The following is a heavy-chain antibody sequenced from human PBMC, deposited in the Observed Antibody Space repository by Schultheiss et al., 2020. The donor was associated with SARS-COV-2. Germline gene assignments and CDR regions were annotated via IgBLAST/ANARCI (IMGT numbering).Heavy chain of an antibody. CDR2: IYYSGSA. CDR3: ASPYPGRLDY. J-gene: IGHJ4*02. Sequence: SQTLSLTCAVYGGSFSGYYWSWIRQPPGKGLEWIGYIYYSGSAYYNPSLKSRVTISVDTSKNQFSLKLSSVTAADTALYYCASPYPGRLDYWGQGTLVTVSS. CDR1: GGSFSGYY. V-gene: IGHV4-34*09.